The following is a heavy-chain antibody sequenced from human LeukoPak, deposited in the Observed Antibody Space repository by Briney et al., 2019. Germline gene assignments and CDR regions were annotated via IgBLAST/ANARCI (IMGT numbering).Heavy chain of an antibody. CDR3: ARASGYYTGYFDY. J-gene: IGHJ4*02. Sequence: PSETLSLTCTVSGGSISSYYWSWIRQPPGKGLGWIGYIYYSGSTNYNPSLKSRVTISVDTSKNQFSLKLSSVTAADTAVYYCARASGYYTGYFDYWGQGTLVTVSS. CDR2: IYYSGST. V-gene: IGHV4-59*12. D-gene: IGHD3-3*01. CDR1: GGSISSYY.